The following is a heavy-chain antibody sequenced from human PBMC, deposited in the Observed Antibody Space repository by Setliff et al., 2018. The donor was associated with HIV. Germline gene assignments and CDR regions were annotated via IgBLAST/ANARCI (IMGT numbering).Heavy chain of an antibody. V-gene: IGHV7-4-1*01. CDR1: GYIFRNDA. J-gene: IGHJ4*02. Sequence: GASVKVSCKASGYIFRNDAMNWVRQVPGQGLEWLGWINTKTGDPTYAQGLTGRFVFSLDSSVSTTYVEIRDLEVGDTAIYYCAREFLLGDKSFLGHWGQGTLVTVSS. CDR2: INTKTGDP. CDR3: AREFLLGDKSFLGH. D-gene: IGHD3-16*01.